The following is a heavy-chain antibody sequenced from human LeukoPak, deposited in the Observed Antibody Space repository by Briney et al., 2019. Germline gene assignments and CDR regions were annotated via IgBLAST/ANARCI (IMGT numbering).Heavy chain of an antibody. Sequence: KPSETLSLTCSVSGGSISSSSYYWGWIRQPPGKGLEWIASIYYTGNTYYNPSLKGRVTISVDTSKNQFSLKLSSVTASDTAVYYCARQQCSGGSCYSRAIWFDPWGQGTLVTVSS. J-gene: IGHJ5*02. CDR2: IYYTGNT. CDR3: ARQQCSGGSCYSRAIWFDP. CDR1: GGSISSSSYY. V-gene: IGHV4-39*01. D-gene: IGHD2-15*01.